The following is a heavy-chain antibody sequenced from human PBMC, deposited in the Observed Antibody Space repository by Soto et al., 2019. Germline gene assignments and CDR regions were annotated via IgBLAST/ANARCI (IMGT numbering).Heavy chain of an antibody. J-gene: IGHJ4*02. V-gene: IGHV3-30*03. D-gene: IGHD2-15*01. CDR2: ISYDGSNK. Sequence: QVQLVESGGGVVQPGRSLRLSCAASGFTFSSYGMHWVRQAPGKGLEWVAVISYDGSNKYYADSVKGRFTISRDNSKNRLYLQMNSLRAEDTAVYYGALGYCSGGSCYHSPWGQGPLVTVSS. CDR3: ALGYCSGGSCYHSP. CDR1: GFTFSSYG.